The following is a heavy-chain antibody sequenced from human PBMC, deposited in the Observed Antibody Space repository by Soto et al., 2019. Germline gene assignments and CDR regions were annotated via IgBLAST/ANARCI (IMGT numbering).Heavy chain of an antibody. CDR2: NIPILGIA. V-gene: IGHV1-69*02. J-gene: IGHJ4*02. Sequence: QVQLVQSGAEVKKPGSSVKVSCKASGGTFSSYTISWVRQAPGQGLEWMGRNIPILGIANYAQKFQGRVTIPADKAPSPAYMELSSLSSEDTAVYYCARNSGSSPSFDSWGQGTLVTVSS. D-gene: IGHD1-26*01. CDR1: GGTFSSYT. CDR3: ARNSGSSPSFDS.